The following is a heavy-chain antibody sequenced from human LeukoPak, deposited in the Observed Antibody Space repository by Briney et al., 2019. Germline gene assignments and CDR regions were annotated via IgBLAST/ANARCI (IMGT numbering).Heavy chain of an antibody. Sequence: SETLSLTCTVSGGSINSYWSWIRQPAGKGLEWIGRISGSGTITYNPALQSRLSISIDTSKNQFSLKLMSVTAADTAVYYCARGPPGGLWFGELLIYYMDVWGKGTTVTISS. CDR2: ISGSGTI. J-gene: IGHJ6*03. CDR3: ARGPPGGLWFGELLIYYMDV. D-gene: IGHD3-10*01. CDR1: GGSINSY. V-gene: IGHV4-4*07.